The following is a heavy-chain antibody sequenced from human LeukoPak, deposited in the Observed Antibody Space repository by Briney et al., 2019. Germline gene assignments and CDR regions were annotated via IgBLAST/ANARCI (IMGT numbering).Heavy chain of an antibody. J-gene: IGHJ4*02. CDR1: GGSISSSNW. CDR3: ARRDTAMMDR. CDR2: IYNNGST. V-gene: IGHV4-4*02. D-gene: IGHD5-18*01. Sequence: SETLSLTCAVSGGSISSSNWWSWIRQPPGKGLEWIGEIYNNGSTNYNPSHKSRDTISVDKSKNQYYLKLSSVSAADTAVYYCARRDTAMMDRWGQGTLVTVSS.